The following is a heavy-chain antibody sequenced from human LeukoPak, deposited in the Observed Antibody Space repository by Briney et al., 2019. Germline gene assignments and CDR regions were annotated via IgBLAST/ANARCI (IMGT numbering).Heavy chain of an antibody. D-gene: IGHD1-26*01. CDR3: ARGQWELLSAFYYYYYMDV. CDR1: GGSISSYY. Sequence: SETLSLTCTVSGGSISSYYWSWVRQPPGKGLEWIGYIYYSGSTNYNPSLKSRVTISVDTSKNQFSLKLSSVTAADTAVYYCARGQWELLSAFYYYYYMDVWGKGTTVTISS. J-gene: IGHJ6*03. V-gene: IGHV4-59*01. CDR2: IYYSGST.